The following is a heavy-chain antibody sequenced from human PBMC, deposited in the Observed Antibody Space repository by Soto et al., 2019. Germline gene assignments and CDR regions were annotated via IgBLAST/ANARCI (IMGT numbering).Heavy chain of an antibody. Sequence: SETLSLTCIVSGGSVGSGAYYWSWIRQPPGNALEWIGYIQYSGDTNYNSSLKSRVTISVDMSSDRFSLKLTSVTAADTAFYYCARHDYSDRAFDLWGQGTMVTVSS. CDR3: ARHDYSDRAFDL. D-gene: IGHD3-22*01. CDR1: GGSVGSGAYY. V-gene: IGHV4-61*08. CDR2: IQYSGDT. J-gene: IGHJ3*01.